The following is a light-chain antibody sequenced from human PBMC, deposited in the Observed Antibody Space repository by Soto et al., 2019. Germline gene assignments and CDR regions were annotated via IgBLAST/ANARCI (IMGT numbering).Light chain of an antibody. J-gene: IGKJ4*01. CDR3: QQYNNWPLT. CDR2: DVS. CDR1: QSVSSN. Sequence: EIVMTQSPATLSVSPGERATLSCWASQSVSSNLAWYQQKPGQAPRLLIYDVSTRATGIPTRFSGSGSGTECTLTISSLQSEDCAAYYCQQYNNWPLTFGGGTKVESK. V-gene: IGKV3D-15*01.